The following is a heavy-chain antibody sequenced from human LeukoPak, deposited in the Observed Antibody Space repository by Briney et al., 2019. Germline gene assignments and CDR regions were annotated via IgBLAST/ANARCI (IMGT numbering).Heavy chain of an antibody. CDR2: ISYDGSNK. J-gene: IGHJ3*02. CDR1: GFTFSSYA. D-gene: IGHD3-3*01. Sequence: GGSLRLSCAASGFTFSSYAMHWVRQAPGKGLEWVAVISYDGSNKYYADSVKGRFTISRDNAKNSLYLQMNSLRAEDTAVYYCARDGVVDAFDIWGQGTMVTVSS. V-gene: IGHV3-30*04. CDR3: ARDGVVDAFDI.